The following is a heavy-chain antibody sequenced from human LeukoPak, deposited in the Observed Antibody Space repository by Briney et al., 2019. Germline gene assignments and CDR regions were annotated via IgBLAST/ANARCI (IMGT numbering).Heavy chain of an antibody. J-gene: IGHJ5*02. CDR1: GGTFSSYA. Sequence: SSVKVSCKASGGTFSSYAISWVRQAPGQGLEWMGRIIPIFGTANYAQKFQGRVTITTDESTSTAYMELSSLRSEDTAVYYCASAPRGSYNWFDPWGQGTLVTVPS. CDR3: ASAPRGSYNWFDP. V-gene: IGHV1-69*05. CDR2: IIPIFGTA.